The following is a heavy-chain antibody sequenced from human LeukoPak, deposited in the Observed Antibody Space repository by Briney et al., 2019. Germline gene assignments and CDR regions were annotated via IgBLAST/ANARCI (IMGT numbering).Heavy chain of an antibody. D-gene: IGHD2-15*01. Sequence: GRSLRLSCAASGFIFSSYGMHWVRQAPGKGREWVAVIWYDGSNKYYADSVKGRFTISRDNSKNTLYLQMNSLRAEDTAVYYCAKDGGTGGSNDAFDIWGQGTMVTVSS. CDR3: AKDGGTGGSNDAFDI. CDR1: GFIFSSYG. J-gene: IGHJ3*02. CDR2: IWYDGSNK. V-gene: IGHV3-33*06.